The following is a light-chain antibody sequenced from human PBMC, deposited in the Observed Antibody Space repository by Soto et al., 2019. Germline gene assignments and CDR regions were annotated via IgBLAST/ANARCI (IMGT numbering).Light chain of an antibody. CDR2: WAS. CDR3: QQYLAIPRT. CDR1: ESGIYSANDKNC. J-gene: IGKJ1*01. Sequence: DXVVTQSRESLAVALGEGATMDCNSRESGIYSANDKNCLAWYQQKPGQPPQVLIDWASTRDSGVPERFSGSGSGKHFTLTISTLQAEDVAVYYCQQYLAIPRTFGQGTKVDIK. V-gene: IGKV4-1*01.